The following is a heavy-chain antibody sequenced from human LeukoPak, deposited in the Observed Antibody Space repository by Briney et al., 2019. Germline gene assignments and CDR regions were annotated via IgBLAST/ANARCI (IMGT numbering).Heavy chain of an antibody. V-gene: IGHV3-21*01. Sequence: GGSLRLSCAASGFTFSSYSMNWVRQAPGKGLEWVSSISSSSSYIYYADSVKGRFTISRDSAKNSLYLQMNSLRAEDTAVYYCARGSVQAAAAGINPDYWGQGTLVTVSS. D-gene: IGHD6-13*01. J-gene: IGHJ4*02. CDR1: GFTFSSYS. CDR2: ISSSSSYI. CDR3: ARGSVQAAAAGINPDY.